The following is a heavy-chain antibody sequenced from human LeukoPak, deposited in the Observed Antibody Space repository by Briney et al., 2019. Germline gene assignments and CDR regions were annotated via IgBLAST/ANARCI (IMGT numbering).Heavy chain of an antibody. V-gene: IGHV3-9*01. CDR3: ARDFVLMARYYYYYMDV. CDR1: GFTFDDYA. CDR2: ISWNSGSI. D-gene: IGHD2-8*01. J-gene: IGHJ6*03. Sequence: PGGSLRLSCAASGFTFDDYAMHWVRRAPGKGLEWVSGISWNSGSIGYADSVKGRFTISRDNSKNTLYLQMNSLRAEDTAVYYCARDFVLMARYYYYYMDVWGKGTTVTVSS.